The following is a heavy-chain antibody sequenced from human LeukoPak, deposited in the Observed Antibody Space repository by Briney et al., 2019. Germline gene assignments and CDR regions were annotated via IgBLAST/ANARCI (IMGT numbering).Heavy chain of an antibody. V-gene: IGHV4-61*01. J-gene: IGHJ6*02. CDR1: GGSISSSSYY. CDR3: ARDKWYSFGSYYYGMDV. Sequence: PSETLSLTCTVSGGSISSSSYYWGWIRQPPGKGLEWIGYIYYSGSTNYNPSLKSRVTISVDTSKNQVSLKLSSVTAADTAVYYCARDKWYSFGSYYYGMDVWGQGTTVTVSS. D-gene: IGHD5-18*01. CDR2: IYYSGST.